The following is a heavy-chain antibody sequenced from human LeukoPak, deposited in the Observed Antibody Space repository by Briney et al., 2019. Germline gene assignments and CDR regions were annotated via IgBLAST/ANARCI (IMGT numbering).Heavy chain of an antibody. CDR2: NNPNSGGT. Sequence: ASVKVSCKASGYTFAGYYLHWVRQAPGQGLEWMGWNNPNSGGTSYAQKFQGRVSMTRDTSISTVYMELSGLRSDDTAIYYCARDRVFGVVFGRFDPWGQGTLVTVSS. V-gene: IGHV1-2*02. D-gene: IGHD3-3*01. CDR3: ARDRVFGVVFGRFDP. J-gene: IGHJ5*02. CDR1: GYTFAGYY.